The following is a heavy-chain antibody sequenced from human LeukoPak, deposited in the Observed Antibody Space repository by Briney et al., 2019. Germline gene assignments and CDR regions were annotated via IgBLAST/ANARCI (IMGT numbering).Heavy chain of an antibody. CDR1: GGTFSSYA. Sequence: SVKVSCKASGGTFSSYAISWVRQAPGQGLEWMGGIIPIFGTANYAQKFQGRVTMTEDTSTDTAYMELSSLRSEDTAVYYCARALEGGSSIFGVVNSMDVWGKGTTVTVSS. J-gene: IGHJ6*03. V-gene: IGHV1-69*06. CDR2: IIPIFGTA. D-gene: IGHD3-3*01. CDR3: ARALEGGSSIFGVVNSMDV.